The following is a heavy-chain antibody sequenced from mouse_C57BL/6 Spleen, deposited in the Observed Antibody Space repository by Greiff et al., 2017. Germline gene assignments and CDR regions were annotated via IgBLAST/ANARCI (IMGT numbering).Heavy chain of an antibody. Sequence: QVTLKVSGPGILQPSQTLSLTCSFSGFSLSTFGMGVGWIRQPSGKGLEWLAHIWWDDDKYYNPALKSRLTISKDTSKNQVFLKIANVDTADTATYYCARISHYYGSSLYAMDYWGQGTSVTVSS. D-gene: IGHD1-1*01. CDR2: IWWDDDK. V-gene: IGHV8-8*01. CDR1: GFSLSTFGMG. CDR3: ARISHYYGSSLYAMDY. J-gene: IGHJ4*01.